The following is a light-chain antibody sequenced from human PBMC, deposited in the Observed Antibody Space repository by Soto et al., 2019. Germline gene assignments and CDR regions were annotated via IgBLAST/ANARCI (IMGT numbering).Light chain of an antibody. CDR3: QTWDTGIQV. J-gene: IGLJ3*02. CDR1: SGHSNYD. Sequence: QSVLTQSPSASASLGASVKLTCTLSSGHSNYDIAWHQQQPEKGPRYLMKVNSDGSHNKGDGIPDRFSGSGSGAERHLTISSLQSEDEADYYCQTWDTGIQVFGGGTKLTVL. CDR2: VNSDGSH. V-gene: IGLV4-69*01.